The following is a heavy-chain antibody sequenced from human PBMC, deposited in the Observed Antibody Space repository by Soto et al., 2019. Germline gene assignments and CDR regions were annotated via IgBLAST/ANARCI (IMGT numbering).Heavy chain of an antibody. D-gene: IGHD5-18*01. CDR3: ARATRGYSYGYYYYYGMDV. V-gene: IGHV3-30-3*01. CDR1: GFTSSSYA. Sequence: GGSLRLSCAASGFTSSSYAMHWVRQAPGKGLEWVAVISYDGSNKYYADSVKGRFTISRDNSKNTLYLQMNSLRAEDTAVYYCARATRGYSYGYYYYYGMDVWGQGTTVTVSS. CDR2: ISYDGSNK. J-gene: IGHJ6*02.